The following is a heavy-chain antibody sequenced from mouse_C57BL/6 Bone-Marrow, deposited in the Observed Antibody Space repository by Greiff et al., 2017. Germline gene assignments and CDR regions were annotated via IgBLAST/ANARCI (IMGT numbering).Heavy chain of an antibody. CDR3: TGCCKNY. CDR1: GSTFTGYW. J-gene: IGHJ2*01. V-gene: IGHV1-9*01. Sequence: QVQLQQSGAELMKPGASVKLSCTATGSTFTGYWIEWVKQRPGHGLEWIGEILPGSGSTTYHAKFKGKDTFTADTSSNTAYMQLSSLTTEDSAIYYCTGCCKNYWGQGTTLTVSS. CDR2: ILPGSGST.